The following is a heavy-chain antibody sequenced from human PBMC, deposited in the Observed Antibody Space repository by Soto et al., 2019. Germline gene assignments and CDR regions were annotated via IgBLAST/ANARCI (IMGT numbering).Heavy chain of an antibody. CDR1: GFTFSSYG. V-gene: IGHV3-30*18. Sequence: GGSLRLSCAASGFTFSSYGTHWVRQAPGKGLEWVAVISYDGSNKYYADSVKGRFTISRDNSKNTLYLQMNSLRAEDTAVYYCAKDHLSDDTFEFDYWGQGTLVTVSS. CDR2: ISYDGSNK. D-gene: IGHD3-16*01. J-gene: IGHJ4*02. CDR3: AKDHLSDDTFEFDY.